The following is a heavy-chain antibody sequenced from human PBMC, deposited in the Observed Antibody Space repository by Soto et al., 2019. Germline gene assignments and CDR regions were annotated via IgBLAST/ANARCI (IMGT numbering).Heavy chain of an antibody. CDR1: GGSISNGGYS. CDR2: IYQSGST. V-gene: IGHV4-30-2*01. J-gene: IGHJ4*02. Sequence: QVRLQESGSGLVKPSQTLSLTCAVSGGSISNGGYSWSWIRQPPGKGLEWIGYIYQSGSTDYNPSLKSRVTISIDRSKNQFSLKLSPVTAADTAVYYCARGDTYYFDSRGYPPDYWGQGTLVTVSS. CDR3: ARGDTYYFDSRGYPPDY. D-gene: IGHD3-22*01.